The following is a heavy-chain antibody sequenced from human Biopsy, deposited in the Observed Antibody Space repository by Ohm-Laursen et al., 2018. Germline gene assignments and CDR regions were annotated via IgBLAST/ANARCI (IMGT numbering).Heavy chain of an antibody. D-gene: IGHD3-3*01. V-gene: IGHV1-18*04. CDR3: ARDPGYDFWSGSDPFDI. Sequence: SVKVSCKASGYTFTAYGISWVRQAPGQGLEWMGWISTYNDDTNIAQKFQGRVSMTTDTSTRTAYMELRSLRSGDTAIYFCARDPGYDFWSGSDPFDIWGRRTLVTVS. CDR2: ISTYNDDT. J-gene: IGHJ3*02. CDR1: GYTFTAYG.